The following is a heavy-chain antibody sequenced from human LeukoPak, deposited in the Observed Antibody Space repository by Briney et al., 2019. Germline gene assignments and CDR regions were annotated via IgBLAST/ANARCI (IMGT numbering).Heavy chain of an antibody. CDR2: ISSVYSI. D-gene: IGHD3-10*01. V-gene: IGHV3-48*03. CDR1: GFTFSSYE. CDR3: ARGITLVRKNWFDP. J-gene: IGHJ5*02. Sequence: PGGSLRLSCAASGFTFSSYEMNWVRQAPGKGLEWIAHISSVYSIDYADSVQGRFTISRDNAKNTVYLQMNSLTDEDTAVYYCARGITLVRKNWFDPWGQGTLVTASS.